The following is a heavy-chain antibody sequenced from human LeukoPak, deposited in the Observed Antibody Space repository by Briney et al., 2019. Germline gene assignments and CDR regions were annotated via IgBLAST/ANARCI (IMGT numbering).Heavy chain of an antibody. CDR2: FLSDGSRT. Sequence: GGSLRLSCAASGFSFSSYWMHWVRQGPGKGLVWVSRFLSDGSRTTYADSVKGRFTISGDNAKNTLYLQMNSLRAEDTAVYYCARVGDYGSGFDFWGQGTLVSVCS. D-gene: IGHD3-10*01. J-gene: IGHJ4*02. V-gene: IGHV3-74*01. CDR1: GFSFSSYW. CDR3: ARVGDYGSGFDF.